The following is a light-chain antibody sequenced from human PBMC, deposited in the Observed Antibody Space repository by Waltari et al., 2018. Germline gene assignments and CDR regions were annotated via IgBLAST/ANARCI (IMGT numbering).Light chain of an antibody. J-gene: IGKJ1*01. V-gene: IGKV3-20*01. Sequence: EIVLTQSPGTLSLSPGERATLSCRASQSVTSSYLAWYQQKPGQAPRLLIYGASSRATGIPDRFRGSGSGTDFTLTISRLEPEDFAVYYCQQYGSSPETFGQGTKVENK. CDR3: QQYGSSPET. CDR2: GAS. CDR1: QSVTSSY.